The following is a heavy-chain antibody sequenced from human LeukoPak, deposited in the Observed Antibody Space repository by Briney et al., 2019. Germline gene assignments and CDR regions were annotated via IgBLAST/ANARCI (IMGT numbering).Heavy chain of an antibody. J-gene: IGHJ4*02. V-gene: IGHV3-33*01. D-gene: IGHD3-10*01. CDR3: ARDPSGITVVRGVIITYFDY. CDR1: GFTFSSYG. CDR2: IWYDGSNK. Sequence: GRSLRLSCAASGFTFSSYGMHWVRQAPGKGLEWVAVIWYDGSNKYYADSVKGRFTISRDNSKNTLYLQMNSLRAEDTAVYYCARDPSGITVVRGVIITYFDYWGQGTLVTVSS.